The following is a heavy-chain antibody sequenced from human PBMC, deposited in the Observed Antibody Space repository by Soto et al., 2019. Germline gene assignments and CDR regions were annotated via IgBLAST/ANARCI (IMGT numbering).Heavy chain of an antibody. CDR2: IKSRTDGGTT. CDR3: TTDGMQWLAAQDHFDY. Sequence: EVQLVESGGGLVKPGGSLRLSCAASGFTFSNAWMSWVRQAPGKGLEWVGRIKSRTDGGTTDYAAPVKGRFTISRDDSKNTLYLQMNSLKTEDTAVYYCTTDGMQWLAAQDHFDYWGQGTLVTVSS. CDR1: GFTFSNAW. J-gene: IGHJ4*02. D-gene: IGHD6-19*01. V-gene: IGHV3-15*01.